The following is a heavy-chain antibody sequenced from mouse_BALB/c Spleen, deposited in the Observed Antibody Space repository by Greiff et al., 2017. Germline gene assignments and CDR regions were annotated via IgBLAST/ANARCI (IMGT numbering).Heavy chain of an antibody. V-gene: IGHV5-4*02. CDR2: ISDGGSYT. CDR3: ARDGLYDYDGFAY. CDR1: GFTFSDYY. Sequence: EVMLVESGGGLVKPGGSLKLSCAASGFTFSDYYMYWVRQTPEKRLEWVATISDGGSYTYYPDSVKGRFTISRDNAKNNLYLQMSSLKSEDTAMYYCARDGLYDYDGFAYWGQGTLVTVSA. D-gene: IGHD2-4*01. J-gene: IGHJ3*01.